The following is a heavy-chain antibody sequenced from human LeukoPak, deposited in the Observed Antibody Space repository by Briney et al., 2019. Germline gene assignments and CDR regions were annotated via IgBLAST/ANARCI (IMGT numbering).Heavy chain of an antibody. V-gene: IGHV1-69*13. CDR3: AKEEDGSGSYYNGNWFDL. Sequence: SVKVSCKGSGGTFASYGISWVRQGQGQGREWKGGRILIFGRGNYAQKFQGRVTITADQSTSTAYMELSSLRSEDTAVYYCAKEEDGSGSYYNGNWFDLWGQGTLVTVSS. J-gene: IGHJ5*02. D-gene: IGHD3-10*01. CDR2: RILIFGRG. CDR1: GGTFASYG.